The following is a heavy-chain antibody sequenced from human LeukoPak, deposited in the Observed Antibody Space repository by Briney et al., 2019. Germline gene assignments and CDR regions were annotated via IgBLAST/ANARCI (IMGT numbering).Heavy chain of an antibody. CDR3: ARGLGSSPFDY. Sequence: PGGSLRLSCAASGFTFTSYATSWVRQAPGKGLEWVSGISGNGGSTYHADSVKGRFTISRDNSKNTLYLQMNSLRAEDTAVYYCARGLGSSPFDYWGQGTLVTVSS. J-gene: IGHJ4*02. CDR2: ISGNGGST. CDR1: GFTFTSYA. D-gene: IGHD3-16*01. V-gene: IGHV3-23*01.